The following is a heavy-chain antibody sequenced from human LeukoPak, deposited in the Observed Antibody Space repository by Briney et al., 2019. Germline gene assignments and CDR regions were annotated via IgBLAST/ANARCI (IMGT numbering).Heavy chain of an antibody. Sequence: SETLSLTCAVSGESFSGYFWTWIRQPPGKGLEWIGESNHFGSTDYNPSLKSRVTISVDTSKKQSSLNVRSVTDADTAVYFCARGRLQLWSFPLPYNHYAIDVWGQGTTVTVSS. CDR2: SNHFGST. D-gene: IGHD5-18*01. CDR3: ARGRLQLWSFPLPYNHYAIDV. J-gene: IGHJ6*02. V-gene: IGHV4-34*01. CDR1: GESFSGYF.